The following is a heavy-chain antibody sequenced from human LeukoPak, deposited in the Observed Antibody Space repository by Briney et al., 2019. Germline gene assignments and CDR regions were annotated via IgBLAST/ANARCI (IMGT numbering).Heavy chain of an antibody. V-gene: IGHV3-23*01. J-gene: IGHJ4*02. CDR2: ISYTGGST. Sequence: GGSLRLSCEASGFSFYDYAMSWVRQAPGKGLEWVSTISYTGGSTYFADSVKGRFTISRDNSKNTLYLQMNSLRAEDTAVYYCAKDRDYIVVVPAASNWGQGTLVTVSS. D-gene: IGHD2-2*01. CDR3: AKDRDYIVVVPAASN. CDR1: GFSFYDYA.